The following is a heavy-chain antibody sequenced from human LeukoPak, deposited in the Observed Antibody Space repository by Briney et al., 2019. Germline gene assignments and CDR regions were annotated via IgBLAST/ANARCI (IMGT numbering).Heavy chain of an antibody. CDR3: ARVYNWNGGYNFDY. D-gene: IGHD1-20*01. CDR2: INHSGST. CDR1: GGSSSSYY. J-gene: IGHJ4*02. Sequence: SETLSLTCAVYGGSSSSYYWSWIRQPPGKGLEWIGEINHSGSTSYKPSLKSRVTISVDTSKNQFSLKLTSVTAADTAVYYCARVYNWNGGYNFDYWGQGTLVTVSS. V-gene: IGHV4-34*01.